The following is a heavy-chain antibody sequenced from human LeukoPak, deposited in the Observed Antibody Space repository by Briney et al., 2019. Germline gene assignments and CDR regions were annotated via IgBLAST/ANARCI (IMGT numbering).Heavy chain of an antibody. V-gene: IGHV5-51*01. CDR3: ARQGYNSTWDRYLAY. CDR2: IYPGGSDV. CDR1: GYSFINYC. D-gene: IGHD6-13*01. Sequence: GESLKISCKGSGYSFINYCIGWVRQMPGKGLEWMGIIYPGGSDVRYSPSFQGQVTISADKSISTDYLQWSSLQASDTAMYYCARQGYNSTWDRYLAYWGQGTQVTVSS. J-gene: IGHJ4*02.